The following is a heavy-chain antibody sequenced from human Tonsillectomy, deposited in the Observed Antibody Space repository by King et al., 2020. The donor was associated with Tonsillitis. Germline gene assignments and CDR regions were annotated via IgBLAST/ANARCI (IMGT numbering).Heavy chain of an antibody. CDR2: IGSSVK. CDR1: GFSLSNTDMC. V-gene: IGHV2-70*01. J-gene: IGHJ6*02. Sequence: VTLKESGPALLKPTQTLTLTCSVSGFSLSNTDMCVTWIRQPPGKALEWLALIGSSVKFYNTSLKTRLTISRDIPKNQVVLRMSYLDPADTATYYCARILTSRTLVAGAGYFHGLDVWGQGTTVTVS. D-gene: IGHD6-19*01. CDR3: ARILTSRTLVAGAGYFHGLDV.